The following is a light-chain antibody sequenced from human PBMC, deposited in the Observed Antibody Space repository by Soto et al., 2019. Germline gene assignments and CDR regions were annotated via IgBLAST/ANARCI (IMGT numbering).Light chain of an antibody. CDR3: SSYTSAHTYV. V-gene: IGLV2-14*02. CDR1: SSDVGTYNL. Sequence: QSVLTQPASVSGSPGQSITISCTGTSSDVGTYNLVSWYRQHPGKAPKLMIYEDSKRPSGVSNRFSGSKSGNTASLTISGLQGEDEATYYCSSYTSAHTYVFGTGTKLTVL. J-gene: IGLJ1*01. CDR2: EDS.